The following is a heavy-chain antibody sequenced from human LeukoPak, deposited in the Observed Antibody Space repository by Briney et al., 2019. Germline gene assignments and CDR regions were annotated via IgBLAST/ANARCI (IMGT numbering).Heavy chain of an antibody. Sequence: GGSLRLSCPASGFTFSSYAMHWVRQAPGKGREWVAVISYDGSNKYYADSVKGRFTISRDNSKNTLYLQMNSLRAEDTAVYYCARDKYSSGWADYWGQGTLVTVSS. D-gene: IGHD6-19*01. V-gene: IGHV3-30*04. CDR3: ARDKYSSGWADY. J-gene: IGHJ4*02. CDR2: ISYDGSNK. CDR1: GFTFSSYA.